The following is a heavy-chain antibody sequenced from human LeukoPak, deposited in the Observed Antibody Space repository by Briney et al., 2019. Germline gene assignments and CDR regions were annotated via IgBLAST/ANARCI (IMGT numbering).Heavy chain of an antibody. CDR1: GFTFDDYA. Sequence: GGSLRLSCAASGFTFDDYAMHWVRQAPGKGLEWVSGISWNSGSIGYADSVKGRFTISRDNAKNSLYLQMNSLRAEDTALYYCATDISVGEWLGFHYWGQYTLVNVSS. CDR3: ATDISVGEWLGFHY. D-gene: IGHD3-3*01. V-gene: IGHV3-9*01. J-gene: IGHJ4*02. CDR2: ISWNSGSI.